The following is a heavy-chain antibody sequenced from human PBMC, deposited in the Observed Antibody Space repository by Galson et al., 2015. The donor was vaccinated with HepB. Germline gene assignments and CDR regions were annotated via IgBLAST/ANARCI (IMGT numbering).Heavy chain of an antibody. CDR2: IIPILGIA. D-gene: IGHD3-22*01. CDR3: ARDRGRTDYYDSSGYPFDY. V-gene: IGHV1-69*04. Sequence: VRQAPGQGLEWMGRIIPILGIANYAQKFQGRVTITADRSTNTAYMELSSLRSEDTAVYHCARDRGRTDYYDSSGYPFDYWGQGTVVTVSS. J-gene: IGHJ4*02.